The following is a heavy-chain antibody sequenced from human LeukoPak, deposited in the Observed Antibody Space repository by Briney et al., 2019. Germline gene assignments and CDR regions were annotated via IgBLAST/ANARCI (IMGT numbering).Heavy chain of an antibody. J-gene: IGHJ4*02. V-gene: IGHV3-48*01. Sequence: GGSLRLSCAASGFTFSSYSMNWVRQAPGKGLEWVSYISSSSSTIYYADSVKGRFTISRDNAKNSLYLQMNSLRAEDTAVYYCARDLYSSSSYYFDYWGQGTLVTVSS. D-gene: IGHD6-13*01. CDR2: ISSSSSTI. CDR3: ARDLYSSSSYYFDY. CDR1: GFTFSSYS.